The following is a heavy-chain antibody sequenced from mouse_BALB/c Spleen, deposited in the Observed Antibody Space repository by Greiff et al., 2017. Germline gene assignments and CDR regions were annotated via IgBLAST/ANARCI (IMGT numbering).Heavy chain of an antibody. Sequence: VQLQQSGPELVKPGASVKISCKASGYSFTGYYIHWVKQSHVKSLEWIGRINPYNGATSYNQNFKDKASLTVDTSSSTAYMELHSLTSEDSAVYYCARHCWYDPDAIDYWGQGTSVTVSS. CDR1: GYSFTGYY. CDR3: ARHCWYDPDAIDY. J-gene: IGHJ4*01. CDR2: INPYNGAT. V-gene: IGHV1S30*01. D-gene: IGHD2-14*01.